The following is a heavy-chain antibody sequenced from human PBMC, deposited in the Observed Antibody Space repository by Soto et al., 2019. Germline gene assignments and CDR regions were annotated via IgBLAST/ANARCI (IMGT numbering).Heavy chain of an antibody. CDR1: GYTFTSYG. CDR3: ADDPVVAATNNYYYYMDV. V-gene: IGHV1-18*01. Sequence: QVQLVQSGAEVKKPGASVKVSCKASGYTFTSYGISWVRQAPGQGLEWMGWISAYNGNTNYAQKLQGRVTMTTDTTTSRTDKKLMSMLRSDTTADYYAADDPVVAATNNYYYYMDVWGKGTTVTVSS. CDR2: ISAYNGNT. D-gene: IGHD2-15*01. J-gene: IGHJ6*03.